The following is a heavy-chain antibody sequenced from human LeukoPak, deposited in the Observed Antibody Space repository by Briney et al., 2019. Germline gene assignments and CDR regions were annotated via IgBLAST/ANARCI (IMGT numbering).Heavy chain of an antibody. CDR3: ARQREGSGETDS. CDR2: IYYTGGV. CDR1: GASISTRHY. J-gene: IGHJ4*02. V-gene: IGHV4-39*01. Sequence: SETLSLTCSVSGASISTRHYWGWIRQPPGKGLEWIGNIYYTGGVYYNPSLKSRVTISVDTSKNQFSLKLTSVTAADTAVYFCARQREGSGETDSWGQGTLVIVSS. D-gene: IGHD3-10*01.